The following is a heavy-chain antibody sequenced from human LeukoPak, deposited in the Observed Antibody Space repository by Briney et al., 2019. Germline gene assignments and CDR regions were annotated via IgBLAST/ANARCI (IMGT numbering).Heavy chain of an antibody. Sequence: SETLSLTCTVSGGSISRGSYYWSWIRQPAGKGLEWIGRIYTSGSTNYNPSLKSRVTISVDTSKNQFSLKPSSVTAADTAVYYCARQIWFGESRPFDYWGQGTLVTVSS. D-gene: IGHD3-10*01. CDR2: IYTSGST. CDR3: ARQIWFGESRPFDY. CDR1: GGSISRGSYY. V-gene: IGHV4-61*02. J-gene: IGHJ4*02.